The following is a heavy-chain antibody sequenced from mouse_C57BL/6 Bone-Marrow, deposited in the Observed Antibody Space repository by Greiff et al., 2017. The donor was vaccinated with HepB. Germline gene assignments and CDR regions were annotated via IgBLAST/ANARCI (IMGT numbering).Heavy chain of an antibody. V-gene: IGHV1-54*01. CDR2: INPGSGGT. CDR1: GYAFTNYL. Sequence: QVQLQQSGAELVRPGTSVKVSCKASGYAFTNYLIEWVKQRPGQGLEWIGVINPGSGGTNYNEKFKGKATLTADKSSSTAYMQLSSLTSEDSAVYFCARVSRYGSSPAWFAYWGQGTLVTVSA. CDR3: ARVSRYGSSPAWFAY. J-gene: IGHJ3*01. D-gene: IGHD1-1*01.